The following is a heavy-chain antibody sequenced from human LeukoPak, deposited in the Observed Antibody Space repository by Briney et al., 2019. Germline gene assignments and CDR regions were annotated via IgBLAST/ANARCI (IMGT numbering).Heavy chain of an antibody. V-gene: IGHV4-39*01. CDR1: GGSVSSSNYY. CDR3: ASPYSGSYWGYFDY. Sequence: SETLSLTCTVSGGSVSSSNYYWGWIRQPPGKGLEWIGSKCYSRSTYYNPSLKSRVTISVDTSKNEFPLNLSSVTAADTAVYYCASPYSGSYWGYFDYWGQGTLVTVPS. D-gene: IGHD1-26*01. J-gene: IGHJ4*02. CDR2: KCYSRST.